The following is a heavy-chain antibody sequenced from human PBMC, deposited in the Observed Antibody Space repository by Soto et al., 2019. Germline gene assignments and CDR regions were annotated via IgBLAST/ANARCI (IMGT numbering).Heavy chain of an antibody. J-gene: IGHJ4*02. Sequence: PGGSLRLSCAASGFTFSTYAMSWVRQAPGKGLDWVSSISGSGGSTYYADSVRGRFTISRDNSKNTLYLQMNSLRAEDTAIYYCAKTYYFDSNGYFDYWGQGTLVTVSS. V-gene: IGHV3-23*01. CDR3: AKTYYFDSNGYFDY. CDR2: ISGSGGST. CDR1: GFTFSTYA. D-gene: IGHD3-22*01.